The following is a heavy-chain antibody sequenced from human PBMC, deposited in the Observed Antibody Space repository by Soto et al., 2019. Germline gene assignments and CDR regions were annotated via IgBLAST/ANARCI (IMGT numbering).Heavy chain of an antibody. CDR2: ISGYNGNT. J-gene: IGHJ4*02. D-gene: IGHD1-26*01. V-gene: IGHV1-18*01. CDR3: AREESGSQNGIDY. CDR1: GYIISNYG. Sequence: QVQVVQSGAEVKKPGASVKVSCKASGYIISNYGITWVRQAPGQGLEWMGWISGYNGNTKYAQKFQGRVTMTTDTSTSTAYLELRSLRSDDTAVYYCAREESGSQNGIDYWGQGTLVTVSS.